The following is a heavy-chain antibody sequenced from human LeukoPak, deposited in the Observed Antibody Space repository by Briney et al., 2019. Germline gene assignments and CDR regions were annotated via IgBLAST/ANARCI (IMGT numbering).Heavy chain of an antibody. CDR2: INHSGST. D-gene: IGHD3-22*01. Sequence: SETLSLTCAVYGGSFSGYYWSWIRQPPGKGLEWIGEINHSGSTNYNPSLKSRVTISVDTSKNQFSLKLSSVTAADTAVYYCARVRVWYYYDSSGYYNAYYYYMDVWGKGTTVTVSS. J-gene: IGHJ6*03. CDR1: GGSFSGYY. CDR3: ARVRVWYYYDSSGYYNAYYYYMDV. V-gene: IGHV4-34*01.